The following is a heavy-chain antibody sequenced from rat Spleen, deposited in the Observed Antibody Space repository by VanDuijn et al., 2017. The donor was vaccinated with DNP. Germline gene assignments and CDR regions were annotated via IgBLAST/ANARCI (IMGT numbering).Heavy chain of an antibody. D-gene: IGHD1-12*01. CDR2: ITYDGSST. V-gene: IGHV5-17*01. CDR3: ARHRTIMPYYYAMDA. Sequence: EVQLVESGGGLAQPGRSLKLSCAVSGFTFSDYYMAWVRQAPKKGLEWVATITYDGSSTYYRDSAKGRFTFSRDNAKSTLYLQMDSLRSEDTATYYCARHRTIMPYYYAMDAWGQGASVTVSS. J-gene: IGHJ4*01. CDR1: GFTFSDYY.